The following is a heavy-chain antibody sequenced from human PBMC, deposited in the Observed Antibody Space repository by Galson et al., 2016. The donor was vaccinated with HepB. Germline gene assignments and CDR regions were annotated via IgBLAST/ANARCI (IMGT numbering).Heavy chain of an antibody. V-gene: IGHV3-33*01. Sequence: SLRLSCAASGFTFSTYGMHWVRQAPGKGLEWVAVIWYDGNNKYYADSVKGRFTISRDNSKNTLYLEVNSLRAEDTAVYYCARDRGSLHPVDYWGQGTLVTVSS. J-gene: IGHJ4*02. D-gene: IGHD1-26*01. CDR3: ARDRGSLHPVDY. CDR1: GFTFSTYG. CDR2: IWYDGNNK.